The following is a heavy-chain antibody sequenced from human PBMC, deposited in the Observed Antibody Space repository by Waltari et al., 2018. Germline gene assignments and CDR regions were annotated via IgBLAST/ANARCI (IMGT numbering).Heavy chain of an antibody. CDR1: GFTFSSYG. CDR3: AKLLGSADWLLYPGY. J-gene: IGHJ4*02. V-gene: IGHV3-23*01. CDR2: ISGSGGAT. Sequence: EVQLLESGGGLTQPGGSLRLSCAASGFTFSSYGMSWVRRAPGKGLEWVSAISGSGGATYDAGSVKGRFISTRDNSKNTMYLQMNSLRADDTAVYYCAKLLGSADWLLYPGYWGQGTLVTVSS. D-gene: IGHD3-9*01.